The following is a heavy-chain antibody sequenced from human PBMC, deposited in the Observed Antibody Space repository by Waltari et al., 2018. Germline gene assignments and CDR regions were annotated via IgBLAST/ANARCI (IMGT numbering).Heavy chain of an antibody. CDR3: ARVQSEKWMVRPGAIDY. CDR2: MKTERSNT. J-gene: IGHJ4*02. Sequence: QLLLFQSGAEVHKPASSVTFSSNASTFTFTSYPFRWLRHAPGQGLEGMGWMKTERSNTGYAKKFQGRVTMTRNTSIRKAYKGMSSLRSEDTAVYYCARVQSEKWMVRPGAIDYWGQGTLVTVSS. V-gene: IGHV1-8*02. CDR1: TFTFTSYP. D-gene: IGHD6-19*01.